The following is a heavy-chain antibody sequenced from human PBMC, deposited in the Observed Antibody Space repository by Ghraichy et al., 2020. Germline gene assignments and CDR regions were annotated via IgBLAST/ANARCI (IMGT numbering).Heavy chain of an antibody. V-gene: IGHV3-53*01. CDR1: GFTVSSNY. J-gene: IGHJ4*02. D-gene: IGHD2-2*02. CDR3: ARQRCSSTSCYTTDAYDY. CDR2: IYSGGST. Sequence: GGSLRLSCAASGFTVSSNYMSWVRQAPGKGLEWVSVIYSGGSTYYADSVKGRFTISRDNSKNTLYLQMNSLRAEDTAVYYCARQRCSSTSCYTTDAYDYWGQGTLVTVSS.